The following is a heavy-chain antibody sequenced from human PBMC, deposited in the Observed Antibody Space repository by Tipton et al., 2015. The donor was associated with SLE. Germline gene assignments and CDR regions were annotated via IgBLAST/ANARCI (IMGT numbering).Heavy chain of an antibody. CDR3: ASTNIPGAFDI. D-gene: IGHD2/OR15-2a*01. Sequence: TLSLTCTVSGGSISSSSYYWGWIRQPPGKGLEWIGSIYYSGSTYYNPSLKSRFTISVDTSKNQFSLKLSSVTAVDTAVYYCASTNIPGAFDIWGQGTMVTVSS. V-gene: IGHV4-39*07. CDR1: GGSISSSSYY. J-gene: IGHJ3*02. CDR2: IYYSGST.